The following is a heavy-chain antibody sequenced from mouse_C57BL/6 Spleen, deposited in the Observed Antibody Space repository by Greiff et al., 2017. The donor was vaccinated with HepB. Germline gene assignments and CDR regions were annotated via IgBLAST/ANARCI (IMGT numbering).Heavy chain of an antibody. V-gene: IGHV1-5*01. D-gene: IGHD1-1*01. J-gene: IGHJ1*03. CDR1: GYTFTSYW. Sequence: EVQLQQSGTVLARPGASVKMSCKTSGYTFTSYWMHWVKQRPGQGLEWIGAIYPGNSDTSYNQKFKGKAKLTAVTSASTAYMELSSLTNEDSAVYYCTRYLGSSYWYFDVGGTGTTVTVSS. CDR3: TRYLGSSYWYFDV. CDR2: IYPGNSDT.